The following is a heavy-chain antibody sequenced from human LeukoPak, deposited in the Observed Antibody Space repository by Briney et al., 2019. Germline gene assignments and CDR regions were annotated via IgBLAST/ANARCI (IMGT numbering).Heavy chain of an antibody. CDR2: ISGSGGNT. CDR1: GFTFSSYA. CDR3: AKDPSGRYCSGGSCHDDY. J-gene: IGHJ4*02. V-gene: IGHV3-23*01. D-gene: IGHD2-15*01. Sequence: GGSLRLSCAASGFTFSSYAMSWVRQAPGKGLEWVSAISGSGGNTYYADSVKGRFTISRDNSKNTLYLQMNSLRAEDTAVYYCAKDPSGRYCSGGSCHDDYWGQGTLVTVSS.